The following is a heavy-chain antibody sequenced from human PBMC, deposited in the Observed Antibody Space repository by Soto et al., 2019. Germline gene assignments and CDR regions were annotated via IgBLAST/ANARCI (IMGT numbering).Heavy chain of an antibody. Sequence: GSLRLSCAASGFTFSSYTMHWVRQAPGKGLEWVSSISTGSSYIYYADSLKGRFTISRDNAGNSLYLQMNSLRAEDTAVYYCAREMKQLLQEGFLQHWGQGTLVTVSS. J-gene: IGHJ1*01. D-gene: IGHD6-19*01. CDR3: AREMKQLLQEGFLQH. CDR2: ISTGSSYI. CDR1: GFTFSSYT. V-gene: IGHV3-21*01.